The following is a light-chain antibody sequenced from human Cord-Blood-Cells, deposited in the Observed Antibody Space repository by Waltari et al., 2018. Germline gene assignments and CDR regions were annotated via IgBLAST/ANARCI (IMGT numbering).Light chain of an antibody. CDR1: RSISSY. CDR3: QQSYSTPLYT. J-gene: IGKJ2*01. Sequence: DIQLPQSPSSLSASVGARFTITCRASRSISSYLNWYQQKPGKAPKLLIYAASSLQSGVPSRFSGSGSGTDFTLTISSLQPEDFATYYCQQSYSTPLYTFGQGTKLEIK. V-gene: IGKV1-39*01. CDR2: AAS.